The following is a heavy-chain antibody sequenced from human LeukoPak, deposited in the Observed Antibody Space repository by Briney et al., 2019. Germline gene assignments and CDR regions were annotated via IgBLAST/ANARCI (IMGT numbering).Heavy chain of an antibody. CDR2: IDPSDSYT. CDR3: ARLRITMVRGVIYFDP. D-gene: IGHD3-10*01. J-gene: IGHJ5*02. Sequence: GESLRISCKGSGYSFTSYWISWVRQMPGNGLEGMGRIDPSDSYTNYSPSFQGHVTISADKSISTAYLQWSSLKASDTAMYYCARLRITMVRGVIYFDPWGQGTLVTVSS. V-gene: IGHV5-10-1*01. CDR1: GYSFTSYW.